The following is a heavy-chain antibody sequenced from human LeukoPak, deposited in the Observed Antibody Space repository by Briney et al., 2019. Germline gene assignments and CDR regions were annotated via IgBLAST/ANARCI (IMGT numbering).Heavy chain of an antibody. CDR2: ISHNGNDK. J-gene: IGHJ4*02. D-gene: IGHD5-24*01. V-gene: IGHV3-30*18. CDR3: AKDLSATIGNFYYFDY. Sequence: GGSLRLSCAASGFTFSSYGMHWVRQAPGKGLEWVAVISHNGNDKYYADSVKGRFTISRDNSKNMLYLQMNNLRGEDTAIYYCAKDLSATIGNFYYFDYWGQGTLVIVSS. CDR1: GFTFSSYG.